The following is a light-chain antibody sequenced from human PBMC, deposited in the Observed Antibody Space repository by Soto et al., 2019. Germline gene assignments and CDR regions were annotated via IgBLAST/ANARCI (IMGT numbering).Light chain of an antibody. V-gene: IGKV3-11*01. CDR3: HQRSYWPPS. CDR2: AAS. J-gene: IGKJ3*01. Sequence: EIVLTQSPATLSLSPGERAALSCRASQSVRSLLAWYQQKPGQAPRLLIYAASNRATRIPARFSGSGSGTDFTLTISSLEPEDFAVYYCHQRSYWPPSVGPGTTVEIK. CDR1: QSVRSL.